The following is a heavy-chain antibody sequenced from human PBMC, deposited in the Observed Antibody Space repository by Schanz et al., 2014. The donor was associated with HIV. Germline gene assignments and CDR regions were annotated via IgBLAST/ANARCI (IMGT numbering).Heavy chain of an antibody. V-gene: IGHV3-30*03. D-gene: IGHD2-2*01. CDR1: GFTFSRDG. CDR3: ATSTMTDAFDI. J-gene: IGHJ3*02. Sequence: VQLVESGGGLVQPGGSLRLSCAASGFTFSRDGMNWVRQAPGKGLECVAVISYDGSNEYYADSVKGRFSVSRDNSKNTAYLEMNTLRGDDTAVYFCATSTMTDAFDIWGQGTKVIVSS. CDR2: ISYDGSNE.